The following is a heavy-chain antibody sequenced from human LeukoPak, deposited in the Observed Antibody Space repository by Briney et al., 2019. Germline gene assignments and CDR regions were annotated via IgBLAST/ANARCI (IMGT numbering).Heavy chain of an antibody. V-gene: IGHV3-9*01. CDR1: GFTFDDYA. D-gene: IGHD1-26*01. CDR2: ISWNSGSI. CDR3: ARDKRLVGATSLFDY. J-gene: IGHJ4*02. Sequence: PGGSLRLSCAASGFTFDDYAMHWVRQAPGKGLEWVSGISWNSGSIGYADSVKGRFTISRDNAKNSLYLQMNSLRAEDTAVYYCARDKRLVGATSLFDYWGQGTLVTVSS.